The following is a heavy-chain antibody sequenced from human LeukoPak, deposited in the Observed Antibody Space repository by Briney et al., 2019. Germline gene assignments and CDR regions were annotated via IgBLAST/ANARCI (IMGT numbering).Heavy chain of an antibody. CDR3: ATTRLLVGATHRSRSIDY. Sequence: GGSLRLSCAASGFTVSSNYMSWVRQAPGKGLEWVSVIYSGGSTYYADSVKGRFTISRDNSKNTLYLQMNSLRAEDTAVYYCATTRLLVGATHRSRSIDYWGQGTQVTVSS. CDR1: GFTVSSNY. CDR2: IYSGGST. V-gene: IGHV3-66*01. J-gene: IGHJ4*02. D-gene: IGHD1-26*01.